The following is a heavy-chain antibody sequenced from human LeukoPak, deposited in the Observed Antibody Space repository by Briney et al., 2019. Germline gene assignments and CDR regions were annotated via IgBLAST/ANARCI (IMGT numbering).Heavy chain of an antibody. CDR3: ARDRIRGCSSTSCPTSD. J-gene: IGHJ4*02. CDR1: GYTFTSYD. CDR2: MNPNSGNT. D-gene: IGHD2-2*01. V-gene: IGHV1-8*01. Sequence: GASVKVSCKASGYTFTSYDINWVRQATGQGLEWMGWMNPNSGNTGYAQKFQGRVTMTRNTSISTAYMELSSLRSEDTAVYYCARDRIRGCSSTSCPTSDWGQGTLVTVSS.